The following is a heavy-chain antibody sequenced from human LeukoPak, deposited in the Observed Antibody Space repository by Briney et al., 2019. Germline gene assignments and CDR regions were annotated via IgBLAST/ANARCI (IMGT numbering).Heavy chain of an antibody. J-gene: IGHJ4*02. CDR1: GFTFSSYA. CDR3: AKDGTRYCSGGSCYSTPY. D-gene: IGHD2-15*01. CDR2: ISVSGGST. V-gene: IGHV3-23*01. Sequence: GGSLRLSCAASGFTFSSYAMSCVRQAPGEGLEWVSAISVSGGSTYYAESVKGRFTISRDNSKNTLYLQMNSLRAEDTAVYYCAKDGTRYCSGGSCYSTPYWGQGTLVTVSS.